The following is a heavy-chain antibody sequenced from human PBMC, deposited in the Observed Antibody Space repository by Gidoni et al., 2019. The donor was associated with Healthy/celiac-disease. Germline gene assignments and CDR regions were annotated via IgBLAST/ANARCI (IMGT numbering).Heavy chain of an antibody. CDR1: GFTFSDYY. CDR3: ASVEMATIGGVGAFDI. V-gene: IGHV3-11*06. CDR2: ISSSSSDT. Sequence: QVQLVESGGGLVKPGGSLRLSCSASGFTFSDYYMSWIRQAPGKGLEWVSYISSSSSDTNYADSVKGRFTISRDNAKNSLYLQMNSLRAEDTAVYYCASVEMATIGGVGAFDIWGQGTMVTVSS. D-gene: IGHD5-12*01. J-gene: IGHJ3*02.